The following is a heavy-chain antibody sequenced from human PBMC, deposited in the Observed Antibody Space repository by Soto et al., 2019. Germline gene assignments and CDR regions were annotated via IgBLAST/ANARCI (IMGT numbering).Heavy chain of an antibody. J-gene: IGHJ6*02. Sequence: ASVKVSCKASGYSFTDYHIHWVQQAPGQGLEWLGRINPKSGGTSTAQKFQGWVTMTTDTSISTASMELTRLTSDDTAIYYCARGDSTDCSNGVCSFFYNHDMDVWGQGTTVTVSS. CDR3: ARGDSTDCSNGVCSFFYNHDMDV. D-gene: IGHD2-8*01. CDR1: GYSFTDYH. CDR2: INPKSGGT. V-gene: IGHV1-2*04.